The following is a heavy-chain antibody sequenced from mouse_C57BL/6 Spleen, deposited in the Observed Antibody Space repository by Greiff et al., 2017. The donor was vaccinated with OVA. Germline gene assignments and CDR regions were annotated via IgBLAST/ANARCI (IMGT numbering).Heavy chain of an antibody. J-gene: IGHJ4*01. CDR3: ARHDGYYEVYAMDY. Sequence: EVQVVESGGDLVKPGGSLKLSCAASGFTFSSYGMSWVRQTPDKRLEWVATISSGGSYTYYPDSVKGRFTISRDNAKNTLYLQMSRRKSEDTALYYCARHDGYYEVYAMDYWGQGTSVTVSS. CDR2: ISSGGSYT. V-gene: IGHV5-6*01. D-gene: IGHD2-3*01. CDR1: GFTFSSYG.